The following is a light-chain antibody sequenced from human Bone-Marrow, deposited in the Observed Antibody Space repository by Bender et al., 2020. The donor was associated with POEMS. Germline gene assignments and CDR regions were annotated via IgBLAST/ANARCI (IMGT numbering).Light chain of an antibody. Sequence: QSALTQPRSVSGSPGQSLTISCTGTGSGVGGHNFVSWYQQYPGKAPKLLIYDVSKRPSGVPDRFSGSKSGNTASLTISGLQADDEADYFCCAYAGSFVTFGERTTLTVL. CDR1: GSGVGGHNF. J-gene: IGLJ2*01. CDR3: CAYAGSFVT. CDR2: DVS. V-gene: IGLV2-11*01.